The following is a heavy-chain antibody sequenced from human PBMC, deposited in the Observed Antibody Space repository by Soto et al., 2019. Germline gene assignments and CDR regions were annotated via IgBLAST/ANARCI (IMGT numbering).Heavy chain of an antibody. CDR1: GGSISSGGYS. D-gene: IGHD6-13*01. CDR2: IYHSGST. J-gene: IGHJ4*02. V-gene: IGHV4-30-2*01. Sequence: SSETLSLTCAVSGGSISSGGYSWSWIRQPPGKGLEWIGYIYHSGSTYYNPSLKSRVTISVDRSKNQFSLKLSSVTAADTAVYYCAREVGSSWYYFDYWGQGTLVTVSS. CDR3: AREVGSSWYYFDY.